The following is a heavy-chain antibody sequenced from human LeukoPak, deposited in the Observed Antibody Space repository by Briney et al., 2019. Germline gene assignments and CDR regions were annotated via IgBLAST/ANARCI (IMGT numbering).Heavy chain of an antibody. CDR3: ARDRHDFWSGPDAFDI. CDR1: GFTFNTYW. CDR2: VRQDGGEG. J-gene: IGHJ3*02. Sequence: GGSLRLSCAASGFTFNTYWMTWVRQAPGRGLEWVANVRQDGGEGHYVDSVKGRFTVSRDNAENSLYLQLNSLRVEDTAVYYCARDRHDFWSGPDAFDIWGQGTMVTVSS. D-gene: IGHD3-3*01. V-gene: IGHV3-7*01.